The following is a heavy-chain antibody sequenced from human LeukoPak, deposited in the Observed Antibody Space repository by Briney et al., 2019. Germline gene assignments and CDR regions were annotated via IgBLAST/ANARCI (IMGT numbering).Heavy chain of an antibody. Sequence: ETLSLTCTVSGGSISSYYWSWVRQAPGKGLEWVSVIYSGGTTYYADSVKGRFTISRDNSNNTLYLQMNSLRAEDTAVYYCARGPVTRFEIWGQGTMVTVSS. J-gene: IGHJ3*02. V-gene: IGHV3-53*01. CDR1: GGSISSYY. CDR3: ARGPVTRFEI. CDR2: IYSGGTT. D-gene: IGHD4-17*01.